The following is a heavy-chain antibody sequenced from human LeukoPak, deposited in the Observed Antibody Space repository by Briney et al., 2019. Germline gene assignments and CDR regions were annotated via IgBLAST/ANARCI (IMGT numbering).Heavy chain of an antibody. V-gene: IGHV3-11*05. CDR2: ISDGGYYT. Sequence: GGSLKLSCTASGCKFSDAYMNWIRQAPGTGLEWVAYISDGGYYTDYSDSVQGRFTVSRDNAKNSLYLQMDSLRAEDTAIYYCVRDLSSKRSFWGQGTQVTVS. J-gene: IGHJ4*02. CDR3: VRDLSSKRSF. D-gene: IGHD1-26*01. CDR1: GCKFSDAY.